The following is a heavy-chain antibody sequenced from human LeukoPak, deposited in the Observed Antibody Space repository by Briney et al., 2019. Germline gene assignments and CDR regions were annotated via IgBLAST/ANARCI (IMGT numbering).Heavy chain of an antibody. J-gene: IGHJ4*02. Sequence: GASVKVSCKVSGYTLTELSMHWVRQAPGKGLEWMGGFDPEDGETIYAQKFQGSVTMTEDPSTDTAYMELSSLRSEDTAVYYCNPRGRWLPFDYWGQGTLVTVSS. CDR1: GYTLTELS. CDR2: FDPEDGET. D-gene: IGHD5-24*01. CDR3: NPRGRWLPFDY. V-gene: IGHV1-24*01.